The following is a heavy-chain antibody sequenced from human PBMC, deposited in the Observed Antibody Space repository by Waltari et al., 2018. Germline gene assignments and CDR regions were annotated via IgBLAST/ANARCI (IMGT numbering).Heavy chain of an antibody. CDR1: GYTFTSYA. V-gene: IGHV1-3*01. D-gene: IGHD6-19*01. CDR3: AGSSGWYYGAFDI. CDR2: INAGNGNT. Sequence: QVQLVQSGAEVKKPGASVKVSCKASGYTFTSYAMHWVRQAPGQRLEWMGWINAGNGNTKYSQKFQGRVTITRDTSASTAYMELSSLRSEDTAVYYCAGSSGWYYGAFDIWGQGTMVIVSS. J-gene: IGHJ3*02.